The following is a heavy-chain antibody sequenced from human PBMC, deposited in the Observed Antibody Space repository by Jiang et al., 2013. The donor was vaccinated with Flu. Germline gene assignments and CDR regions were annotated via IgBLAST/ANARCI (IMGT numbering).Heavy chain of an antibody. Sequence: LSCAASGFSFSYYAMHWVRQAPGKGLEWVAVISYDGSNIYYADSVKGRFTISRDNSKNTLYLQMNSLRAEDTAMYYCACARVVATGNFDYWGQGTLVTSPQ. D-gene: IGHD5-12*01. CDR2: ISYDGSNI. V-gene: IGHV3-30-3*01. CDR3: ACARVVATGNFDY. CDR1: GFSFSYYA. J-gene: IGHJ4*02.